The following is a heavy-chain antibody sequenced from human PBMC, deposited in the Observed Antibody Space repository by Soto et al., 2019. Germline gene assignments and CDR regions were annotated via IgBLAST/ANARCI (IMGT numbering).Heavy chain of an antibody. CDR2: IIPIFDTV. V-gene: IGHV1-69*01. CDR3: ARGGRGYSSAPRYYFDY. CDR1: GGSFSSNP. Sequence: QVQLVQSGSEVKKPGSSVKVSCKASGGSFSSNPISWVRQAPGQGLEWMAGIIPIFDTVHYPQKFQGRVTITADESTSTAYMELTSLRSEDTAVYFCARGGRGYSSAPRYYFDYWGQGTLVTVSS. D-gene: IGHD5-18*01. J-gene: IGHJ4*02.